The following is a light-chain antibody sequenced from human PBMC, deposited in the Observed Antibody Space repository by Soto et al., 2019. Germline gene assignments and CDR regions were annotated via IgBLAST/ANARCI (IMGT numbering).Light chain of an antibody. CDR2: GAS. V-gene: IGKV1-5*01. Sequence: DIQMTQSPSTLSASVGDRVTITCRASQSISNWLACYQQKPGKAPKLLIYGASSLESGVPSRFSGSGSGTEFTLTISSLQPDDFATYYCQQYNSYSLFFGQGTKLEIK. CDR3: QQYNSYSLF. CDR1: QSISNW. J-gene: IGKJ2*01.